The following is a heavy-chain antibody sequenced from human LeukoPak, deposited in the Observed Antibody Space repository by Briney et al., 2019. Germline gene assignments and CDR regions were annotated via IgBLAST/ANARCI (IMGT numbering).Heavy chain of an antibody. CDR1: GFTFSSYS. J-gene: IGHJ3*02. V-gene: IGHV3-21*01. CDR2: ISSSSSYI. Sequence: PGGSLRLSCAASGFTFSSYSMNWVRQAPGKGLEWVSSISSSSSYIYYADSVKGRFTISRDNAKNSLYLQMNSLRAEDTAVYYCARVASGYSFGDDAFDIWGQGTMVTVSS. D-gene: IGHD5-18*01. CDR3: ARVASGYSFGDDAFDI.